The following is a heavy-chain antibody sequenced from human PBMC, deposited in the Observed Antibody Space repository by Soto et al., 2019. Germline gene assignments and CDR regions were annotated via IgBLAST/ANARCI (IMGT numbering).Heavy chain of an antibody. Sequence: EVQLVESGGGLVQPGGALRLSCAASGFTFSNYDMNWVRQATGKGLEWISAIGTVGDTYDPGSVKGRFTISRENAKNSLYLQMHSLRAGDKAVYYCARAAGYSSGIDAFDIWGQGTMVTVSS. J-gene: IGHJ3*02. CDR2: IGTVGDT. CDR1: GFTFSNYD. V-gene: IGHV3-13*01. CDR3: ARAAGYSSGIDAFDI. D-gene: IGHD6-19*01.